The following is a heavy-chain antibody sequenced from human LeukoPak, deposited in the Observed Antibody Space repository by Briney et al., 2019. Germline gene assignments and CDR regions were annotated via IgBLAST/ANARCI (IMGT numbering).Heavy chain of an antibody. Sequence: SETLSLTCAVYGGXFRDYYCSWIRQPPGKGLEWIGEINHSGSTNYNPSLKSRVTISVDTSKNQFSLKLSSVTAADTAVYSCARGRYGDYERYFDYWGQGTLVTVSS. CDR3: ARGRYGDYERYFDY. CDR2: INHSGST. D-gene: IGHD4-17*01. V-gene: IGHV4-34*01. CDR1: GGXFRDYY. J-gene: IGHJ4*02.